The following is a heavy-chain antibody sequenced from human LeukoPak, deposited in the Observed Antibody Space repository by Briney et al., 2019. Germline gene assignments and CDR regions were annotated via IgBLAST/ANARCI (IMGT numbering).Heavy chain of an antibody. Sequence: GASVKVSCKASGYTFTSYDINWVRQATGQGLEWMGWMNPNSGNTGYAQKFQGRVTMTRNTSISTAYMELSSLRSEDTAVYYCARAASMVVQAASFDPWGQGTLVTVSS. CDR1: GYTFTSYD. V-gene: IGHV1-8*01. CDR2: MNPNSGNT. CDR3: ARAASMVVQAASFDP. D-gene: IGHD2-2*01. J-gene: IGHJ5*02.